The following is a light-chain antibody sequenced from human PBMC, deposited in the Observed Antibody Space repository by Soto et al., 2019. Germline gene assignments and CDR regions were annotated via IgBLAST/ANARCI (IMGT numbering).Light chain of an antibody. V-gene: IGKV3-20*01. CDR3: QQYGSSPLFT. J-gene: IGKJ5*01. Sequence: EIVLTQSPGTLSFSPADSATLSCRASHSVSSTFLAWYQHKPGRAPRLLIYGASSRATGIPDRFTGSGSGTDFTLTISRLEPEDFAVYYCQQYGSSPLFTFGHGTRLDI. CDR2: GAS. CDR1: HSVSSTF.